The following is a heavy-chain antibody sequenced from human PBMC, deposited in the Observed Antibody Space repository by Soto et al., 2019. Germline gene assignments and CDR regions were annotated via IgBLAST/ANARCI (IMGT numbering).Heavy chain of an antibody. J-gene: IGHJ3*02. CDR3: ARDTYSGSPDAFDI. V-gene: IGHV3-7*01. D-gene: IGHD1-26*01. Sequence: GGSLRLSCAASGFTVSSNYMSWVRQAPGKGLEWVATIKPDGIATFYVDSAEGRFTISRDNAKNSLYLQMNSLRDEDTVVYYCARDTYSGSPDAFDIWGQGTMVTVSS. CDR1: GFTVSSNY. CDR2: IKPDGIAT.